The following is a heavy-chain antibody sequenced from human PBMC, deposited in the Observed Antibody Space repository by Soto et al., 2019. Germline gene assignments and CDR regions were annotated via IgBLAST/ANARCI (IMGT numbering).Heavy chain of an antibody. CDR2: VNPSGGHT. Sequence: QVQLVQSGAEVKKPGASVKVSCKASGDTFTDYYIHWVRQAPGQGLEWMGTVNPSGGHTTYAQHFLGRMTMTRDTSTSTLYMELASLTSEDTAIYFCARGGHVVVVTAALYYWGQGTLVTVSS. V-gene: IGHV1-46*01. J-gene: IGHJ4*02. D-gene: IGHD2-21*02. CDR3: ARGGHVVVVTAALYY. CDR1: GDTFTDYY.